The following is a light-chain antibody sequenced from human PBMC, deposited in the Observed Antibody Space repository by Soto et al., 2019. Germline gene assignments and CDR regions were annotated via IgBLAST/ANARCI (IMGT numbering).Light chain of an antibody. CDR1: SSNIGAGYD. Sequence: QSVLTQPPSVSGAPGQRVTISCTGSSSNIGAGYDVHWYQQLPGTAPKLLIYGNSNRPSGVPDRFSGSKSGTSASLAITGLQDEDEDDYYCQSDDSSHVVFGGGTKLTVL. J-gene: IGLJ2*01. CDR3: QSDDSSHVV. V-gene: IGLV1-40*01. CDR2: GNS.